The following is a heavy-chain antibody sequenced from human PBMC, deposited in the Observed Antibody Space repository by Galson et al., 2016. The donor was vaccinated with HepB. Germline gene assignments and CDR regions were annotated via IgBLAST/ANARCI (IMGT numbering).Heavy chain of an antibody. Sequence: SETLSLTCAVSRASITDDYWGWIRQSPGKGLEWIGEINHSGATNYNPSLKSRVSLAVDTPKNHLSLRLSSLTAADTAVYYCVRAGRQQLMRGFFDFWGPGGLVTVSS. V-gene: IGHV4-34*01. CDR2: INHSGAT. CDR1: RASITDDY. D-gene: IGHD6-13*01. J-gene: IGHJ5*01. CDR3: VRAGRQQLMRGFFDF.